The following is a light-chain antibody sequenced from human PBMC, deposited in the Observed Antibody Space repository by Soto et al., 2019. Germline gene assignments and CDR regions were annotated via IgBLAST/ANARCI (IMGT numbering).Light chain of an antibody. V-gene: IGKV1-5*01. CDR1: QSINSW. Sequence: DIQMTQSPSTLSAHVGDRVTITCRASQSINSWLAWYQQKPGKAPKLLIYDGSSLESGVPSRFSGSGSGTEFTLTISSLQPDDFATYFCQQYETYSPTFGQGTKVDIK. J-gene: IGKJ1*01. CDR3: QQYETYSPT. CDR2: DGS.